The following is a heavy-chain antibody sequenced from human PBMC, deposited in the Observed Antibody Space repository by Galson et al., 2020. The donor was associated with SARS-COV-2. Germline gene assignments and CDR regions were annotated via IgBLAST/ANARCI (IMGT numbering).Heavy chain of an antibody. CDR3: ARVYGSGSYQYFDY. CDR2: IIPIFGTA. CDR1: GGTFSSYA. V-gene: IGHV1-69*13. J-gene: IGHJ4*02. D-gene: IGHD3-10*01. Sequence: SVKVSCKASGGTFSSYAISWVRQAPGQGLEWMGGIIPIFGTANYAQKFQGRVTITADESTSTAYMELSSLRSEDTAVYYCARVYGSGSYQYFDYWGQGTLVTVSS.